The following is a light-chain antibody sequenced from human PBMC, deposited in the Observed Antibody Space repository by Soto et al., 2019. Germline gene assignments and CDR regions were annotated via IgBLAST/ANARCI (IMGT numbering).Light chain of an antibody. Sequence: EIVLTQSPATLSLSPGERATLSCRASQSVRNYLAWFQQKPGQAPRLLIYDASNRATGIPARFSGSGSGTDFTLTSSSLEPEDFAVYYCQQRSSWPLLTFGGGTKVEI. J-gene: IGKJ4*01. V-gene: IGKV3-11*01. CDR1: QSVRNY. CDR3: QQRSSWPLLT. CDR2: DAS.